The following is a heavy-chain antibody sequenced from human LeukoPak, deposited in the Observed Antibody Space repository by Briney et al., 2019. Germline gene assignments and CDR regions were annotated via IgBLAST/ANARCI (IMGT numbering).Heavy chain of an antibody. CDR3: ATQGKYYDILTGFRASDAFDI. Sequence: SETLSLTCTVSGGSISSYYWSWIRQPPGKGLEWIRYIYYSGSTNYNPSLKSRVTISVDTSKNQFSLKLSSATAADTAVYYCATQGKYYDILTGFRASDAFDIWGQGTMVTVSS. V-gene: IGHV4-59*08. CDR2: IYYSGST. D-gene: IGHD3-9*01. CDR1: GGSISSYY. J-gene: IGHJ3*02.